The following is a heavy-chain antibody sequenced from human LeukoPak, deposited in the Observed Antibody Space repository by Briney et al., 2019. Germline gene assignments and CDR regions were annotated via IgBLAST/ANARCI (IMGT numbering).Heavy chain of an antibody. CDR2: ISGSGGST. CDR3: ARDLLYGDYFDY. J-gene: IGHJ4*02. CDR1: GFTFSSHA. V-gene: IGHV3-23*01. Sequence: GGSLRLSCAASGFTFSSHAMSWVRQAPGKGLEWVSGISGSGGSTYYADSVKGRFTIPRDNSKNTLYLQMNSLRAEDTAVYYCARDLLYGDYFDYWGQGTLVTVSS. D-gene: IGHD4-17*01.